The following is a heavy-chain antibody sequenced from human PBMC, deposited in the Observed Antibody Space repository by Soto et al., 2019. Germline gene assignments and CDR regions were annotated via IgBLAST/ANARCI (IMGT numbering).Heavy chain of an antibody. CDR3: AKAIRVTVDY. D-gene: IGHD4-4*01. J-gene: IGHJ4*02. Sequence: GGSLRLSCATSGFTFSIYAMSWVRQAPGKGLEWVSAISGSGANTYYADSVKGRFTISRDNSKNTLYLQMNSLRAEDTAVYYCAKAIRVTVDYWGQGTLVTVSS. CDR1: GFTFSIYA. CDR2: ISGSGANT. V-gene: IGHV3-23*01.